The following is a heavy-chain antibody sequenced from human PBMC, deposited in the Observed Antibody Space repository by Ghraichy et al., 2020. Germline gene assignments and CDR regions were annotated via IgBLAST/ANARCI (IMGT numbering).Heavy chain of an antibody. CDR2: IKGDGSEE. CDR1: GFTFSSYW. V-gene: IGHV3-7*01. Sequence: GGSLRLSCAASGFTFSSYWMTWVRQAPGKGLEWVANIKGDGSEEFYVDSVKGRFTISRDNAKNSLYLQMNTLRAEDTAVYYCARDRRGTNGWYPGSDYWGQGSLVTVSS. CDR3: ARDRRGTNGWYPGSDY. J-gene: IGHJ4*02. D-gene: IGHD6-19*01.